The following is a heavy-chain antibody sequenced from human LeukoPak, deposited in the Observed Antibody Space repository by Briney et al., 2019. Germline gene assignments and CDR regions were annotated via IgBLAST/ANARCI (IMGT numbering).Heavy chain of an antibody. CDR1: GGTFGSYA. Sequence: ASVKVSCKASGGTFGSYAISWVRQAPGQGLEWMGRIIPILGIANYAQKFQGRVTITADKSTSTAYMELSSLRSEDTAVYYCAGEAGYSYGRPFDYWGQGTLVTVSS. D-gene: IGHD5-18*01. CDR2: IIPILGIA. V-gene: IGHV1-69*04. CDR3: AGEAGYSYGRPFDY. J-gene: IGHJ4*02.